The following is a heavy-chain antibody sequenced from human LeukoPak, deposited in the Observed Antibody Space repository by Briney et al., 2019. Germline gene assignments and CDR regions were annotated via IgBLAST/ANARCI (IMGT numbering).Heavy chain of an antibody. CDR3: ARVSSSWYQDWYFDL. V-gene: IGHV4-61*02. CDR2: IYTSRST. J-gene: IGHJ2*01. Sequence: PSETLSLTCTVSGGSISSDSYYWSWIRQPAGKGREWIGRIYTSRSTNYNPSLKSRVTISVDTSKNQISLKLSSVTAADTAVYYCARVSSSWYQDWYFDLWGRGTLVTVPS. D-gene: IGHD6-13*01. CDR1: GGSISSDSYY.